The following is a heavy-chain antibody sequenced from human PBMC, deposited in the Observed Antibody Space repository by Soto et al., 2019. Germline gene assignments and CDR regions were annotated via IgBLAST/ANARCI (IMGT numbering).Heavy chain of an antibody. Sequence: QGQLVQSGAEMKKPGSSVKVSCQSSGGTFNTYAMNWVRQAPGQGPEWMGDISPMFGAANYATKFQGRVTITADEPTGTSYLQLSSLTSEDTALYFCAREVQVHTPAFVYRGQGTLVTVSS. V-gene: IGHV1-69*19. D-gene: IGHD3-10*01. J-gene: IGHJ4*02. CDR3: AREVQVHTPAFVY. CDR1: GGTFNTYA. CDR2: ISPMFGAA.